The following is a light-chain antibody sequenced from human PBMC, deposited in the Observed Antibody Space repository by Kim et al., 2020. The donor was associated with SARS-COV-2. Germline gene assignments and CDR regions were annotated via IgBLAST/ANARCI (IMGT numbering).Light chain of an antibody. V-gene: IGKV4-1*01. Sequence: ATINCKSSQSVLYSSNNKNYLAWYQQKPGQPPKLLIYWASTRESGVPDRFSGSGSGTDFTLTISSLQAEDVAVYYCQQYYSSPTFGQGTKVDIK. CDR2: WAS. J-gene: IGKJ1*01. CDR3: QQYYSSPT. CDR1: QSVLYSSNNKNY.